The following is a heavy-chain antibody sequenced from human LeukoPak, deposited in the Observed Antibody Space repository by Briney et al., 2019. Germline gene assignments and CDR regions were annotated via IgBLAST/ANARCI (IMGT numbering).Heavy chain of an antibody. V-gene: IGHV3-21*01. J-gene: IGHJ6*02. CDR2: ISSSSSYI. D-gene: IGHD4-17*01. CDR3: ARDIADDYGDYGVASYGMDV. CDR1: GFTVSNNY. Sequence: PGGSLRLSCAVSGFTVSNNYMSWVRQAPGKGLEWVSSISSSSSYIYYADSVKGRFTISRDNAKNSLYLQMNSLRAEDTAVYYCARDIADDYGDYGVASYGMDVWGQGTTVTVSS.